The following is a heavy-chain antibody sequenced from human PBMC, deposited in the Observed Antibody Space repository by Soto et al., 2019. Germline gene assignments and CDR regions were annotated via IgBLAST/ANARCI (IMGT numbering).Heavy chain of an antibody. J-gene: IGHJ4*02. V-gene: IGHV3-21*01. CDR2: ISGSSSYI. CDR3: ARVPRGYYFDY. CDR1: GFTFSSYS. Sequence: GGSLRLSCAASGFTFSSYSMNWVRQAPGKGLEWVSSISGSSSYIYYADSVRGRFTISRDNAKNSLYLQMNSLRAEDTAVYYCARVPRGYYFDYWGQGTLVTVSS.